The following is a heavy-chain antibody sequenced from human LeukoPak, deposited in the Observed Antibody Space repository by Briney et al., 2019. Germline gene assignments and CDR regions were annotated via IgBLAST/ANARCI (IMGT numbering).Heavy chain of an antibody. J-gene: IGHJ4*02. CDR3: ATGPQWFGELFRDY. CDR1: GFTFSSYW. CDR2: IKQDGSDK. Sequence: GGSLRLSCAASGFTFSSYWMSWVRQAPGKGLEWVANIKQDGSDKFYVDSVKGRFTISRDNAKNSLYLQMNSLRAEGTAVYYCATGPQWFGELFRDYWGQGILVSVSS. V-gene: IGHV3-7*01. D-gene: IGHD3-10*01.